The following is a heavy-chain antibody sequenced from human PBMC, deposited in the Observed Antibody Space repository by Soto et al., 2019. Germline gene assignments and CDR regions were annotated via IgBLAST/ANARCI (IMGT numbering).Heavy chain of an antibody. Sequence: EVQLLESGGGLVQPGGSLRLSCAASGFTFSSYAMNWVRQAPGKGLEWVSVISGSGGSTYYADSVKGRFTISRDNSKNTLYLQMTSLRGEDTAVYYCASRSSGSYLHDWGPGSLVTVSS. D-gene: IGHD6-19*01. CDR2: ISGSGGST. V-gene: IGHV3-23*01. CDR1: GFTFSSYA. J-gene: IGHJ4*02. CDR3: ASRSSGSYLHD.